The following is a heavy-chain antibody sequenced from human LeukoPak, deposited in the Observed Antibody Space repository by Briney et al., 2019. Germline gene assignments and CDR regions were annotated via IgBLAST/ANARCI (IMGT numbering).Heavy chain of an antibody. J-gene: IGHJ4*02. CDR2: IYYSGST. CDR3: ARGYCSGGSCYSDY. Sequence: SETLSLTCTVSGGSISSYYWSWIRRPPGKGLEWIGYIYYSGSTNYNPSLKSLVTISVVTSKNQFSLKLSSVTAADTAVYYCARGYCSGGSCYSDYWGQGTLVTVSS. D-gene: IGHD2-15*01. CDR1: GGSISSYY. V-gene: IGHV4-59*08.